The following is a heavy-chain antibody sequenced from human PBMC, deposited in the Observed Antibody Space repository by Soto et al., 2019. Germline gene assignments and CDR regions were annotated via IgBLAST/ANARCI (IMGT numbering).Heavy chain of an antibody. J-gene: IGHJ4*02. CDR2: FRTSGDGGTT. D-gene: IGHD3-10*01. CDR3: SKKVNSGPGSQYFDY. CDR1: GFTFSNYS. Sequence: PXGSLGLSCAASGFTFSNYSMSGVRQAPGKGLEWVSGFRTSGDGGTTYYADSVKGRFTISRDNSKNMLFLQMNSLRAEDTAIYYCSKKVNSGPGSQYFDYWGQGTLVTVSS. V-gene: IGHV3-23*01.